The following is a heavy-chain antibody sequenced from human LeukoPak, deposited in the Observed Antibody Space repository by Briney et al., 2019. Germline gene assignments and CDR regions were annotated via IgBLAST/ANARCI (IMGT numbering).Heavy chain of an antibody. CDR1: GGSISSYY. Sequence: PSETLFLTCTVSGGSISSYYWTWIRQPAGKGLEWIGRFYPSESTNYNPSLKSRVTMSADTSKNQFSLKLRSVTVADTAVYYCARGTDFYDSSGYSHGPFDIWGQGTMVTVSS. CDR3: ARGTDFYDSSGYSHGPFDI. CDR2: FYPSEST. V-gene: IGHV4-4*07. J-gene: IGHJ3*02. D-gene: IGHD3-22*01.